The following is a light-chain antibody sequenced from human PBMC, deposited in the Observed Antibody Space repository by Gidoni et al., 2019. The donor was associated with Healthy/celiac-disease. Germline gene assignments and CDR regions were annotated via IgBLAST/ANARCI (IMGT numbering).Light chain of an antibody. CDR3: QQSYSTPWVT. CDR2: AAS. CDR1: QSISSY. Sequence: DIQMTQSPSSLSASVGDRVTITCRASQSISSYLNWYQQKPGKAPKLLIYAASSLQSGVPSRFSGSGSCTDFTLTIRSLQPEYFATYYCQQSYSTPWVTFGPGTKVDIK. V-gene: IGKV1-39*01. J-gene: IGKJ3*01.